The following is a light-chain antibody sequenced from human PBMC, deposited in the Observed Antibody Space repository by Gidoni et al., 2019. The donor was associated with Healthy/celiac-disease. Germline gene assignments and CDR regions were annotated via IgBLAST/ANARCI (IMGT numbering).Light chain of an antibody. J-gene: IGLJ1*01. CDR1: SSDVGGYNY. CDR2: DVS. CDR3: CSYAGSYTYV. Sequence: QSALTQPRSVSGSPGQSATIPCTGTSSDVGGYNYVSWYQQHPGKAPELMIYDVSKRPSGVPDRFSGSKSGNTASLTISGLQAEDEADYYCCSYAGSYTYVFGTGTKVTVL. V-gene: IGLV2-11*01.